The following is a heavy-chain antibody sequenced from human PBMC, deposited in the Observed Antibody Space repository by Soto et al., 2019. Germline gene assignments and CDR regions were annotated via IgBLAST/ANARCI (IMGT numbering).Heavy chain of an antibody. J-gene: IGHJ4*02. V-gene: IGHV4-59*08. CDR2: IYYSGST. D-gene: IGHD3-3*01. CDR3: ARHFGVVIPFDY. CDR1: GGSISSYY. Sequence: QVQLQESGPGLVKPSETLSLTCTVSGGSISSYYWSWIRQPPGKGLEWIGYIYYSGSTNYNPSLKSRVTISVDTSKNQFSLKLSSVTAADTAGYYCARHFGVVIPFDYWGQGTLVTVSS.